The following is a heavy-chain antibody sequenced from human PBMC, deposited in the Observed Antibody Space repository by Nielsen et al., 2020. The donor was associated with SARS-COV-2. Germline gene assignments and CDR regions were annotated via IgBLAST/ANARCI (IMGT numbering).Heavy chain of an antibody. CDR1: GFTFSSYA. CDR2: ISGSGGST. D-gene: IGHD3-22*01. CDR3: AKGTDYYDSSGYYLPFDY. V-gene: IGHV3-23*01. Sequence: GESLKISCAASGFTFSSYAMSWVRQAPGKGLEWVSAISGSGGSTYYADSVKGRFTISRDNSKNTLYLQMNSLRAEDTAVYYCAKGTDYYDSSGYYLPFDYWGQGTLVTVSS. J-gene: IGHJ4*02.